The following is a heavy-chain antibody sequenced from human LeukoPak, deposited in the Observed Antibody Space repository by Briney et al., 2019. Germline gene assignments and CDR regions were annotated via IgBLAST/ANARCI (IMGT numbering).Heavy chain of an antibody. D-gene: IGHD1-26*01. CDR3: ARGPRANNFNWFDP. V-gene: IGHV3-23*01. CDR1: GFPFSSFA. CDR2: ISGSGGTT. J-gene: IGHJ5*02. Sequence: GGSLRLSCVPSGFPFSSFAMTWVRQAPGKGLEWVSSISGSGGTTYYADSVKGRFTISRDSSKNMLYLQMNSLRAEDTAVYYCARGPRANNFNWFDPWGQGTLVTVSS.